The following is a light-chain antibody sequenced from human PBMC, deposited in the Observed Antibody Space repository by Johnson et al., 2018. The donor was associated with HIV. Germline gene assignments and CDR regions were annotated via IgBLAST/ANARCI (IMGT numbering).Light chain of an antibody. Sequence: QAVLTQPPSVSATPGQKVTISCSGSSSNIGNNYVSWYQQLPGTAPKLLIYEDNKRPSGIPGRFSGSKSGTSASLGITGLQTGDEADYYCGTWDSSLRVGFFGTGTKVTVL. V-gene: IGLV1-51*02. CDR2: EDN. CDR1: SSNIGNNY. CDR3: GTWDSSLRVGF. J-gene: IGLJ1*01.